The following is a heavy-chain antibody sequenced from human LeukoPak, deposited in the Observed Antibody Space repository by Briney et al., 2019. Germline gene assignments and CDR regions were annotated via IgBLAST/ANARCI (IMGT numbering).Heavy chain of an antibody. CDR1: GGSFSSYY. Sequence: SETLSLTCTVSGGSFSSYYWTWIRQPPGKGLEWIGYIDHGGSTNYNPSLRSRVSISSDTSKIQFSLELTSVTAADTAVYYCAGIPGYSSGWYLFWGQGTLVTVSS. CDR2: IDHGGST. J-gene: IGHJ4*02. CDR3: AGIPGYSSGWYLF. V-gene: IGHV4-59*08. D-gene: IGHD6-19*01.